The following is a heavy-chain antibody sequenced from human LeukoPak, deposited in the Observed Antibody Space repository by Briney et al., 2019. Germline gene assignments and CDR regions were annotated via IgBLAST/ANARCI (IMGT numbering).Heavy chain of an antibody. CDR3: ARVSASASPHGYYYYSMDV. D-gene: IGHD2-2*01. Sequence: PSETLSLTCTVSGGSISNYYWSWIRQPAGKGLEWIGLIYTFGNTDYNPSLKTRVTMSVDTSKNQFSLKVTSMTAADTAVYYCARVSASASPHGYYYYSMDVWGKGTMVTVSS. V-gene: IGHV4-4*07. J-gene: IGHJ6*03. CDR2: IYTFGNT. CDR1: GGSISNYY.